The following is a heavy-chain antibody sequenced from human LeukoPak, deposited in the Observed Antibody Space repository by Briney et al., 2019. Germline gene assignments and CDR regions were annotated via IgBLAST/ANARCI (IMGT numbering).Heavy chain of an antibody. V-gene: IGHV3-30*02. CDR2: IRYDGSNK. Sequence: SGGSLRLSCAASGFTFSSYGMHWVRQAPGKGLEWVAFIRYDGSNKYYADSVKGRFTISRDDSKNTLYLQMHSLTSDDTALYYCAKDNPVCDYWGQGTLVTVSS. CDR1: GFTFSSYG. J-gene: IGHJ4*02. CDR3: AKDNPVCDY. D-gene: IGHD3-16*01.